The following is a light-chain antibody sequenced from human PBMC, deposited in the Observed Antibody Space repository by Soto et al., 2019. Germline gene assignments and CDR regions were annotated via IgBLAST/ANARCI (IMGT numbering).Light chain of an antibody. CDR1: QSVSSNY. Sequence: EIVLTQSPGTLSLSPGDRATLSCRASQSVSSNYLAWYQQKPGQAPRLLIYGASSRATGIQDRFSGSGSGTDFTLTISRLEPEDFAVYYCQRYGTSLPLTFGGGTKVEIK. CDR2: GAS. V-gene: IGKV3-20*01. J-gene: IGKJ4*01. CDR3: QRYGTSLPLT.